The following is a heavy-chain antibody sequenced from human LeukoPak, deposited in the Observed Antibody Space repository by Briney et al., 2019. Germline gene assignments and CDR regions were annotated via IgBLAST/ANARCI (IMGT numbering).Heavy chain of an antibody. D-gene: IGHD3-22*01. CDR3: ARVPSYYDSSRRVQAFDI. J-gene: IGHJ3*02. CDR2: IYYSGST. V-gene: IGHV4-30-4*01. Sequence: SQTLSLTCTVSGGSISSGDYYWSWIRQPPGKGLEWIGYIYYSGSTYYNPSLKSRVTISVDTSKNQFSLKLSSVTAADTAVYYCARVPSYYDSSRRVQAFDIRGQGTMVTVSS. CDR1: GGSISSGDYY.